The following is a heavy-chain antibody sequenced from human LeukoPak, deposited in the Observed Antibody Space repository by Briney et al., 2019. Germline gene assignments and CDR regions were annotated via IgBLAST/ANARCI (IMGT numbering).Heavy chain of an antibody. J-gene: IGHJ3*02. Sequence: NPSETLSLTCTVSGGSISSGGYYWSWIRQHPGKDLEWIGYIYYSGTTYYLPSLKSRVTMSVDTSNNHFSLELISVTAADTAVYYCARTIVYESGGYYNDAFDIWGQGTMVTVSS. CDR3: ARTIVYESGGYYNDAFDI. V-gene: IGHV4-31*03. CDR2: IYYSGTT. CDR1: GGSISSGGYY. D-gene: IGHD3-22*01.